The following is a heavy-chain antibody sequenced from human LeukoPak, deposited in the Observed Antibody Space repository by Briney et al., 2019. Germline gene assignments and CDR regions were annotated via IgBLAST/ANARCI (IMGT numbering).Heavy chain of an antibody. CDR2: FDPEDGET. CDR3: ARDYSGYCSGGSCYSPNWFDP. CDR1: GYTLTELS. V-gene: IGHV1-24*01. J-gene: IGHJ5*02. Sequence: GASVKVSCKVSGYTLTELSMHWVRQAPGKGLEWMGGFDPEDGETIYAQKFQGRVTMTEDTSTDTAYTELSSLRSEDTAVYYCARDYSGYCSGGSCYSPNWFDPWGQGTLVTVSS. D-gene: IGHD2-15*01.